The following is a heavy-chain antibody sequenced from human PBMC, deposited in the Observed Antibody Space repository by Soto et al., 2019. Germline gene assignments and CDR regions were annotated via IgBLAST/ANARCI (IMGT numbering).Heavy chain of an antibody. Sequence: GASVKVSCKASGYTFTGYYIHWVRQAPGQGLEWMGGINPNSGASNYAQKFQGRVTMTRYTSISTAYMELSRLRSDDTAVYYCARYCSSTSCQFDPWGQGTLVTVSS. V-gene: IGHV1-2*02. CDR3: ARYCSSTSCQFDP. J-gene: IGHJ5*02. CDR2: INPNSGAS. D-gene: IGHD2-2*01. CDR1: GYTFTGYY.